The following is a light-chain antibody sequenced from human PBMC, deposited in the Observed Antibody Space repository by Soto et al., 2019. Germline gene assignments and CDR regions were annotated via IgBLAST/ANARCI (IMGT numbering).Light chain of an antibody. J-gene: IGKJ4*01. V-gene: IGKV3-15*01. Sequence: EIVMTQSPATLSVSPGARVPLSCRASQSVSSYLAWYQQKPGQAPRLLIYGASTGATGIPARFSGSGSGTEFILTISSLQSEDFAVYYCQQYSKWPLTFGGGTKVDIK. CDR1: QSVSSY. CDR3: QQYSKWPLT. CDR2: GAS.